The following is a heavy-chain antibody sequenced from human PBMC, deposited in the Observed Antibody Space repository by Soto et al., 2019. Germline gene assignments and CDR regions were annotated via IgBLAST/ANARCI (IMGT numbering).Heavy chain of an antibody. V-gene: IGHV4-4*02. J-gene: IGHJ4*02. Sequence: QVQLQESGPGLVKPSGTLSLTCAVSGGSISSSNWWSCVRQTPGKGMEWIGEIYHSGDTYYNPSLKRRVTISIDKAKNNFSLKLTSVTVADTAVYYCARNYYDSSGHDCWGQGTLVTVSS. D-gene: IGHD3-22*01. CDR2: IYHSGDT. CDR1: GGSISSSNW. CDR3: ARNYYDSSGHDC.